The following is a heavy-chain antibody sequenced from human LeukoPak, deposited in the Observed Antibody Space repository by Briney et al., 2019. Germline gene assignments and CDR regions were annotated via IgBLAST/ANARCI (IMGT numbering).Heavy chain of an antibody. J-gene: IGHJ4*02. CDR3: ARDYNC. CDR1: GFTVSSNY. D-gene: IGHD3-10*01. Sequence: TGGSLRLSCAASGFTVSSNYMSWVRQAPGKGLEWVSVIYRGGSTYYADSVKGRFTISRDNAKKSLYLQMNSLRAEDAAVYYCARDYNCWGQGTLVTVSS. CDR2: IYRGGST. V-gene: IGHV3-53*01.